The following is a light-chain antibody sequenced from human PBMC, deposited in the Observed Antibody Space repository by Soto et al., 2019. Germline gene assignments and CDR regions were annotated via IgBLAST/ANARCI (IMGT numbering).Light chain of an antibody. V-gene: IGKV1-5*03. Sequence: DIQMTQSPSTLSASVGDRVTITCRASQSISSWLAWYQQQPEKAPKLLIYKASSLESGVPSRFSGSGSGTEFTLTITSLQPDDFATYYCQQYNSYSFGQGTKVDIK. CDR3: QQYNSYS. CDR2: KAS. CDR1: QSISSW. J-gene: IGKJ1*01.